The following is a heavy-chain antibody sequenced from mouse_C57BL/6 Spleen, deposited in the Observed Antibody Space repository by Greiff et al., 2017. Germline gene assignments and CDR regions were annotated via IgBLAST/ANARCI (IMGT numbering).Heavy chain of an antibody. CDR1: GYTFTSYW. Sequence: QVQLKQSGAELAKPGAPVKLSCKASGYTFTSYWMHWVKQRPGQGLEWIGYINPSSGYTKYNQKFKDKATLTADKSSSTAYMQLSSLTSEDSAVYYCARITTGGDYFDYWGQGTTLTVSS. CDR3: ARITTGGDYFDY. J-gene: IGHJ2*01. V-gene: IGHV1-7*01. D-gene: IGHD1-1*01. CDR2: INPSSGYT.